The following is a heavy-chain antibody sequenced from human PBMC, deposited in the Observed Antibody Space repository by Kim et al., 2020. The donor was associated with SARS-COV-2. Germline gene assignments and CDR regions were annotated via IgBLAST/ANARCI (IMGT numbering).Heavy chain of an antibody. CDR1: GGSFSGYY. CDR3: AKRRFNYGSGRGPHNWFDP. CDR2: INHSGST. J-gene: IGHJ5*02. Sequence: SETLSLTCAVYGGSFSGYYWSWIRQPPGKGLEWIGEINHSGSTNYNPSLKSRVTISVDTSKNQFSLKLSSVTAADTAVYYCAKRRFNYGSGRGPHNWFDPWGQGTLVTVFS. V-gene: IGHV4-34*01. D-gene: IGHD3-10*01.